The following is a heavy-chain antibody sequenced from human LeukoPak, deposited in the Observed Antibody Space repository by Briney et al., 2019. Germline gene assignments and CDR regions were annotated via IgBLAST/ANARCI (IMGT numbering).Heavy chain of an antibody. V-gene: IGHV4-59*13. CDR3: ARAAGVPVAFDI. D-gene: IGHD2-8*01. CDR2: IYYSGST. J-gene: IGHJ3*02. CDR1: GGSINSYY. Sequence: KPSETLSLTCTVSGGSINSYYRSWIRQPPGKGLEWIGYIYYSGSTNYNPSLKSRVTISVDTSKNQFSLKLSSVTAADTAVYYCARAAGVPVAFDIWGQGTMVTVSS.